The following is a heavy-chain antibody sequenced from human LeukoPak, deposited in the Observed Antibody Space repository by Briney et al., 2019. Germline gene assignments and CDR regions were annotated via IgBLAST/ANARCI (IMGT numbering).Heavy chain of an antibody. J-gene: IGHJ3*02. V-gene: IGHV2-5*02. Sequence: KESGPSLVKPPQTLTLTCAFSGFSLTTRGVGVGWIRQPPGKALEWLALIYWDDDKRYSPSLKSRLTITKDTSKKQVVLTVTNLDPVDTATYYCARLAYYDNSGSSRPFDIWGQGTRVTVSS. CDR3: ARLAYYDNSGSSRPFDI. CDR1: GFSLTTRGVG. D-gene: IGHD3-22*01. CDR2: IYWDDDK.